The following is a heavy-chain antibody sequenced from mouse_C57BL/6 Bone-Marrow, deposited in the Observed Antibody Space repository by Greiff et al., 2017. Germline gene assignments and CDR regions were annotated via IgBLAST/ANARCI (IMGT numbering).Heavy chain of an antibody. CDR3: ARGGLGRGDY. CDR1: GFTFSSYA. Sequence: EVKLMESGGGLVKPGGSLKLSCAASGFTFSSYAMSWVRQTPEKRLEWVATISDGGSYTYYPDNVKGRFTISRDNAKNNLYLQMSHLKSEDTAMYYCARGGLGRGDYWGQGTTLTVSS. V-gene: IGHV5-4*03. CDR2: ISDGGSYT. D-gene: IGHD4-1*01. J-gene: IGHJ2*01.